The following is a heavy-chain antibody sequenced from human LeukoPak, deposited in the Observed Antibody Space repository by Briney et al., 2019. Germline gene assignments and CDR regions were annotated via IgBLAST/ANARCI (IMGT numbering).Heavy chain of an antibody. CDR2: INPDNGGT. Sequence: ASVKVSCKASGYSFTAYYMHWVRQAPGEGLEWMGWINPDNGGTKFAQKFQGTVSMTRDTSINTAYMELSSLRSEDTAVYYCARGFYYYDSSGYSNFDYWGQGTLVTVSS. CDR1: GYSFTAYY. V-gene: IGHV1-2*02. D-gene: IGHD3-22*01. CDR3: ARGFYYYDSSGYSNFDY. J-gene: IGHJ4*02.